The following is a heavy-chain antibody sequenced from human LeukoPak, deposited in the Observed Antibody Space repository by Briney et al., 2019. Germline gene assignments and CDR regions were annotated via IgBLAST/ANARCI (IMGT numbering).Heavy chain of an antibody. CDR3: ARVYYFDRSGYRHFDY. Sequence: ASVKVSCKASGGTFSSYAISWVRQAPGQGLEWMGGIIPIFGTANYAQKFQGRVTITADKSTSTAYMELSSLRSEDTAVYYCARVYYFDRSGYRHFDYWGQGTLVTVSS. V-gene: IGHV1-69*06. CDR2: IIPIFGTA. D-gene: IGHD3-22*01. CDR1: GGTFSSYA. J-gene: IGHJ4*02.